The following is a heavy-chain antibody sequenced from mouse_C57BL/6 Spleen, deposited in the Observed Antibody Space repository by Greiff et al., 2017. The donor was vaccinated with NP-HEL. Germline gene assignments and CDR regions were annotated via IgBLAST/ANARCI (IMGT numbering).Heavy chain of an antibody. CDR3: ARRGDCYGSSYAFDV. J-gene: IGHJ1*03. D-gene: IGHD1-1*01. CDR1: GYTFTTYP. CDR2: FHPYNDAI. V-gene: IGHV1-47*01. Sequence: QVQLLQSGAELVKPGASVKMSCKASGYTFTTYPIEWMKQNHGKSLEWIGNFHPYNDAIKYNDKFKGQATLTLEKSSSTVYLELSRLTSVDSAVYDCARRGDCYGSSYAFDVWGTGTTVTVSS.